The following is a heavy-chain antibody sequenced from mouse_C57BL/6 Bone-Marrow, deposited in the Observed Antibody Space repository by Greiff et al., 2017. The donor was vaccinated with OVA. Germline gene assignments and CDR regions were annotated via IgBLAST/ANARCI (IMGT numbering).Heavy chain of an antibody. CDR1: GYTFTSYW. J-gene: IGHJ1*03. V-gene: IGHV1-50*01. Sequence: VQLQQPGAELVKPGASVKLSCKASGYTFTSYWMQWVKQRPGQGLEWIGEIDPSDSYTNYNQKFKGKATLTVDTSSSTAYMQRSSLTSEDSAVYYCAREGYGSSLYWYFDVWGTGTTVTVSS. CDR2: IDPSDSYT. CDR3: AREGYGSSLYWYFDV. D-gene: IGHD1-1*01.